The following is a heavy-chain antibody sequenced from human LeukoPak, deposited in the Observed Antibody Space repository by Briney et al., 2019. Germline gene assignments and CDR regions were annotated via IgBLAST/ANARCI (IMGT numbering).Heavy chain of an antibody. J-gene: IGHJ3*02. CDR3: AKAHEILTGYYDDAFDI. CDR1: GFTFDDYA. D-gene: IGHD3-9*01. CDR2: ISWNSGSI. Sequence: PGGSLRLSCAASGFTFDDYAMHWVRQAPGKGLEWVSGISWNSGSIGYADSVKGRFTISRDNAKNSLYLQMNSLRAEDTALYYCAKAHEILTGYYDDAFDIWGQGTMVTVSS. V-gene: IGHV3-9*01.